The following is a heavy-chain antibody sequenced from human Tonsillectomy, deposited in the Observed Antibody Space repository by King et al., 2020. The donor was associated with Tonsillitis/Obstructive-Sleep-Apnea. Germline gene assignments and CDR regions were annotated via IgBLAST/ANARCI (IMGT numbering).Heavy chain of an antibody. J-gene: IGHJ6*03. V-gene: IGHV4-39*01. Sequence: QLQESGPGLVKNSETLSLTCTVSGGSISSSSYYWGWIRQPPGKGLEWIGSNYYSGSTYYNPSLKSRVTISVDTSKNQFSLKLSSVTAADTAVYYCASEHGDSTGNYYYYYMDVWGKGTTVTVS. CDR2: NYYSGST. CDR3: ASEHGDSTGNYYYYYMDV. CDR1: GGSISSSSYY. D-gene: IGHD4-17*01.